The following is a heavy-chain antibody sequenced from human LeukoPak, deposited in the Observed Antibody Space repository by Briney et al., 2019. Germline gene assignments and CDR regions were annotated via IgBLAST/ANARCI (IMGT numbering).Heavy chain of an antibody. J-gene: IGHJ4*02. V-gene: IGHV1-2*02. CDR3: ARDKRSSGWAAGY. CDR1: GYTFTGYY. CDR2: INPNSGGT. Sequence: ASVKVSCKASGYTFTGYYMHWVRQAPGQGLEWMGWINPNSGGTNYAQKFQGRVTMTRDTSISTAYMELSRLRSDDTAVYYCARDKRSSGWAAGYWGQGTLVTVSS. D-gene: IGHD6-19*01.